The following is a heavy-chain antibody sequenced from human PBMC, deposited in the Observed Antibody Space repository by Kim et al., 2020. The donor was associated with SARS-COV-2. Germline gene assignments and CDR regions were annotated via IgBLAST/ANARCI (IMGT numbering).Heavy chain of an antibody. V-gene: IGHV5-51*01. D-gene: IGHD3-10*01. CDR3: ARGGFGEPNFDY. J-gene: IGHJ4*02. Sequence: RYSPSFQGQVTIAADKSISTAYLQWSSLKASDTAMYYCARGGFGEPNFDYWGQGTLVTVSS.